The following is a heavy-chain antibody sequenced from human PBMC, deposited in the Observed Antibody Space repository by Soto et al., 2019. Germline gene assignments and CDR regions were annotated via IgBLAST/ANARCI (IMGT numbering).Heavy chain of an antibody. Sequence: EASVKVSCKASGYTFTGYYMHWVRQAPGQGLEWMGWINPNSGGTNYAQKFQGWVTMTRDTSISTAYMELSRLRSGDTAVYYCARAHPPGNDILTGSSNYYGMDVWGQGTTVTVSS. J-gene: IGHJ6*02. D-gene: IGHD3-9*01. CDR2: INPNSGGT. CDR1: GYTFTGYY. V-gene: IGHV1-2*04. CDR3: ARAHPPGNDILTGSSNYYGMDV.